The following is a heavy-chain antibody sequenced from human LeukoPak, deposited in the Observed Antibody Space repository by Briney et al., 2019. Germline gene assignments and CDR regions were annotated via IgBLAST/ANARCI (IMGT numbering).Heavy chain of an antibody. CDR3: AKAMTTVTTDFDY. D-gene: IGHD4-17*01. CDR2: IIPIFGTA. V-gene: IGHV1-69*05. CDR1: GGTFSSYA. Sequence: ASVKVSCKASGGTFSSYAISWVRQAPGQGLEWMGGIIPIFGTANYAQKFQGRVTITTDESTSTAYMELSSLRSEDTAVYYCAKAMTTVTTDFDYWGQGTLVTVSS. J-gene: IGHJ4*02.